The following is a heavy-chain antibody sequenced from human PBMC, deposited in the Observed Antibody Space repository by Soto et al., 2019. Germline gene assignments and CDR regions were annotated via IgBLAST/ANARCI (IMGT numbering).Heavy chain of an antibody. D-gene: IGHD6-19*01. CDR2: ISAYNGNT. J-gene: IGHJ5*02. V-gene: IGHV1-18*01. Sequence: GASVKVSCKASGYTFTSYGISWVRQAPGQGLEWMGWISAYNGNTNYAQKLQGRVTMTTDTSTSTAYMELRSLRSDDTAVYYCARDFDSGWWVSNDRWFDPWGQGTLVTVSS. CDR1: GYTFTSYG. CDR3: ARDFDSGWWVSNDRWFDP.